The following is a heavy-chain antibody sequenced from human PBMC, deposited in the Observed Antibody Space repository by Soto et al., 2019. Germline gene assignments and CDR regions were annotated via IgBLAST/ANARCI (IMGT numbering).Heavy chain of an antibody. CDR2: MNPNSGNT. V-gene: IGHV1-8*01. D-gene: IGHD6-19*01. CDR3: ARSVEWLASFDY. J-gene: IGHJ4*02. CDR1: GYTFTSYD. Sequence: QVQLVQSGAEVKKPGASVKVSCKASGYTFTSYDINWVRQATGQGLEWMGWMNPNSGNTGYAQKFQGRVTMTRNTSISTSYMELSSLRSEDTAVYYCARSVEWLASFDYWGQGTLVTVSS.